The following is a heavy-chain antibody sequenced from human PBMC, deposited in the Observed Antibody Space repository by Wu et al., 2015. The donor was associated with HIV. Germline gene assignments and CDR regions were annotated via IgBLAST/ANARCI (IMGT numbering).Heavy chain of an antibody. CDR3: ATDRRGGSRITIFGVVIDY. V-gene: IGHV1-24*01. D-gene: IGHD3-3*01. CDR2: FDREDGET. J-gene: IGHJ4*02. CDR1: GYTLTELS. Sequence: QVQLVQSGAEVKKPGASVKVSCKVSGYTLTELSMHWVRQAPGKGLEWMGGFDREDGETIYAQKFQGRVTMTEDTSTGTAYMELSSLRSEDTAVYYCATDRRGGSRITIFGVVIDYWGQGTLVTVSS.